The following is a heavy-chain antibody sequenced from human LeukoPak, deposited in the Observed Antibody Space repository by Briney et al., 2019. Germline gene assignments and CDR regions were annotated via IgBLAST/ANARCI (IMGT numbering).Heavy chain of an antibody. J-gene: IGHJ6*02. CDR3: ARDSSGSYYYYYGMDV. V-gene: IGHV3-30-3*01. CDR1: GFTFSSYA. CDR2: ISYDGSNK. Sequence: PGGSLRLSCAASGFTFSSYAMHWVRQAPGKGLEWVAVISYDGSNKYYADSVKGRFTISRDNSKNTLYLQMNSLRAEDTAVYYCARDSSGSYYYYYGMDVWGQGTTVTVSS. D-gene: IGHD3-22*01.